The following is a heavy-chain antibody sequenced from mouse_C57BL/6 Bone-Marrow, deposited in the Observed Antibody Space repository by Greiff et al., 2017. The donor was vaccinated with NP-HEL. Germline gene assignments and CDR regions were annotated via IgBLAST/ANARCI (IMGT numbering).Heavy chain of an antibody. J-gene: IGHJ4*01. CDR3: ARPRSGLYYAMDY. CDR2: IYPGDGDT. Sequence: VQLQQSGPELVKPGASVKISCKASGYAFSSSWMNWVKQRPGKGLEWIGRIYPGDGDTNYNGKFKGKATLTADKSSSTAYMQLRSLTSEDSAVYFCARPRSGLYYAMDYWGQGTSVTVAS. CDR1: GYAFSSSW. V-gene: IGHV1-82*01. D-gene: IGHD3-2*02.